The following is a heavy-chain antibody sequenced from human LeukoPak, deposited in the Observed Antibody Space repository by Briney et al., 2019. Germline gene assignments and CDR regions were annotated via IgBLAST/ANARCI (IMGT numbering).Heavy chain of an antibody. CDR3: ARRPPYCGGDCYADY. CDR1: GYTFTSYG. V-gene: IGHV1-18*01. CDR2: SSAYNGNT. D-gene: IGHD2-21*02. J-gene: IGHJ4*02. Sequence: ASVKVSCKASGYTFTSYGISWVRQAPGQGLEWMGWSSAYNGNTNYAQELQGRVTMTTDTSTSTAYMELRSLRSDDTAVYYCARRPPYCGGDCYADYWGQGTLVTVSS.